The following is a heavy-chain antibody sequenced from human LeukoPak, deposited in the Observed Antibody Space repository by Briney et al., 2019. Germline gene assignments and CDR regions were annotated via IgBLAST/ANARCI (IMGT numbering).Heavy chain of an antibody. Sequence: SETLSLTCTVSGGSISSSNYYWGWIRQPPGKGLEWIGSIYYSGSTYYNPSLKSRVTISVDTSKNQFSLKLSSVTAADTAVYYCARDVSVVPWFGDPLSGFDYWGQGTLVTVSS. D-gene: IGHD3-10*01. J-gene: IGHJ4*02. CDR2: IYYSGST. V-gene: IGHV4-39*07. CDR1: GGSISSSNYY. CDR3: ARDVSVVPWFGDPLSGFDY.